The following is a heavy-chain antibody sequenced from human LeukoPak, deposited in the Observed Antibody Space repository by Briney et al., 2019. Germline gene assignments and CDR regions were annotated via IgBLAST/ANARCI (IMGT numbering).Heavy chain of an antibody. CDR3: TRIQLWYYYYGMDV. V-gene: IGHV3-49*03. D-gene: IGHD5-18*01. J-gene: IGHJ6*02. CDR1: GLTIGDYA. Sequence: GGSLRLSCTASGLTIGDYAMSWFRQAPGKGLEWLGFIRNKAYGGTTEYAASVKGRFTISRDDSKSIAYLQMNSLKTEDTAVYHCTRIQLWYYYYGMDVWGQGTTVTVSS. CDR2: IRNKAYGGTT.